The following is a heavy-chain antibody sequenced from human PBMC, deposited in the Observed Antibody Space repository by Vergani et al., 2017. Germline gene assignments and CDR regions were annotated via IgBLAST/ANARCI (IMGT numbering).Heavy chain of an antibody. D-gene: IGHD3-16*01. J-gene: IGHJ2*01. V-gene: IGHV4-38-2*02. CDR1: NYSIGRDYF. CDR2: IYHGGMT. CDR3: ASGKYYSDSTSHFRGRYFDV. Sequence: QVHLQESGPGLVKPSETLSLTCSVSNYSIGRDYFWGWIRRSPGKGLEYIASIYHGGMTYYNPSLKSRVTISADTSKNQFSLRLTSVTAADTAVYYCASGKYYSDSTSHFRGRYFDVWGRGTLVTVPS.